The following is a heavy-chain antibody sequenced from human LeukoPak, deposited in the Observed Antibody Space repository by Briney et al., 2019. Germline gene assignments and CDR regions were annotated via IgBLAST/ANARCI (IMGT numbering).Heavy chain of an antibody. V-gene: IGHV3-30-3*01. Sequence: GGSLRLSCAASGFTFSSYAMHWVRQAPGKGLEGVAVISYDGSNKYYADSVKGRFTISRDNSKNTLYLQMNSLRAEDTAVYYCARRGVVLGGYFDYWGQGTLVTVSS. D-gene: IGHD3-10*01. CDR3: ARRGVVLGGYFDY. J-gene: IGHJ4*02. CDR1: GFTFSSYA. CDR2: ISYDGSNK.